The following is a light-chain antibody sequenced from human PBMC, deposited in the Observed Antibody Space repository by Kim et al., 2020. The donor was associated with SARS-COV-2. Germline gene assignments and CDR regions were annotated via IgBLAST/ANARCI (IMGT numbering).Light chain of an antibody. V-gene: IGKV3-15*01. J-gene: IGKJ2*01. Sequence: PGERATLACRASQSVNTNLAWYQQRPGQAPRLLIYGTSTRATGIPDRFSGSGSATDFTLTTSSLQSEDSAVYYCQQYNQWPPEYTFGQGTKLEI. CDR2: GTS. CDR3: QQYNQWPPEYT. CDR1: QSVNTN.